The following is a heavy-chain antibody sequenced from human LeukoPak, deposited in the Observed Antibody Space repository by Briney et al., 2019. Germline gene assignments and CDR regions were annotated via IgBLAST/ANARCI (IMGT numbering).Heavy chain of an antibody. CDR1: GFTFDDYG. V-gene: IGHV3-20*04. CDR2: INWNGGST. Sequence: PGGSLRLSCAASGFTFDDYGMSWVRQAPGKGLEWVSGINWNGGSTGYADSVKGRFTISRDNAKNSLYLQMNSLRAEDTAVYYCARDLYTDSGDDYWGQGTLVTVSS. J-gene: IGHJ4*02. CDR3: ARDLYTDSGDDY. D-gene: IGHD1-26*01.